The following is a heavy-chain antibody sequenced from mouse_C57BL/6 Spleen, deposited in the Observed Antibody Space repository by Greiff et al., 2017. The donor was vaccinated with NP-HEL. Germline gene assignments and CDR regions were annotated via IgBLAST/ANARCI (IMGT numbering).Heavy chain of an antibody. CDR3: TTKDDGYYEGFAY. V-gene: IGHV14-1*01. Sequence: EVQLQQSGAELVRPGASVKLSCTASGFNIKDYYMHWVKQRPEQGLEWIGRIDPEDGDTEYAPKFQGKATMTADTSSNTAYLQRSSLTSEDTAVYYCTTKDDGYYEGFAYWGQGTLVTVSA. CDR1: GFNIKDYY. CDR2: IDPEDGDT. J-gene: IGHJ3*01. D-gene: IGHD2-3*01.